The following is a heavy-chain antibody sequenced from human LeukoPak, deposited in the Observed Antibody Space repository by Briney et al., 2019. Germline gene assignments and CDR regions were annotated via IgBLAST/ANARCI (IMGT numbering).Heavy chain of an antibody. CDR1: GGTFSSYA. V-gene: IGHV1-69*13. Sequence: ASVKVSCKASGGTFSSYAISWVRQAPGQGLEWMGGIIPIFGTANYAQKFQGRVTITAGESTSTAYMELSSLRSEDTAVYYCARAEVNRRHYYYGMDVWGQGTTVTVSS. CDR2: IIPIFGTA. CDR3: ARAEVNRRHYYYGMDV. J-gene: IGHJ6*02. D-gene: IGHD3-16*02.